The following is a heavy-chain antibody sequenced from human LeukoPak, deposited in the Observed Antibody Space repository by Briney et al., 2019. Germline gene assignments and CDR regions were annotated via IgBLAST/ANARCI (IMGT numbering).Heavy chain of an antibody. CDR1: GGSISSYY. CDR3: ARQLHYDSWSGYPYYFDY. Sequence: SETLSLTCTVSGGSISSYYWSWIRQPPGKGLEWIGTIYTSGSTNYNPSLKSRVTISVDTSKNQFSLKLSSVTAADTAVYYCARQLHYDSWSGYPYYFDYWGQGTLVTVSS. V-gene: IGHV4-4*09. J-gene: IGHJ4*02. CDR2: IYTSGST. D-gene: IGHD3-3*01.